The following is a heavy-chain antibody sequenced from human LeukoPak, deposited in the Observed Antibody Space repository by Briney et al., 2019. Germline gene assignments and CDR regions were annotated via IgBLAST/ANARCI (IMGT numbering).Heavy chain of an antibody. CDR1: GFTFSSYA. CDR2: ISGSGGST. CDR3: AKDQYQLLYET. J-gene: IGHJ5*02. V-gene: IGHV3-23*01. Sequence: GASLRLSCAASGFTFSSYAMSWVRQAPGKGLEWVSAISGSGGSTYYADSVKGRFTISRDNSKYTLYLQMNSLRAEDTAVYYCAKDQYQLLYETWGQGTLVTVSS. D-gene: IGHD2-2*02.